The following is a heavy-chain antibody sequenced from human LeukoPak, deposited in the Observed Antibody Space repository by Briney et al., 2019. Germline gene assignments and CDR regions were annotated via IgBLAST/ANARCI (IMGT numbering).Heavy chain of an antibody. Sequence: GGSLRLSCAASGFTVSSNYMSWVRQAPGKGLEWVSIIYSGGSTFYADSVKGRFTISRDNSKNTLYLQMNSLRAEDTAVYYCARRAAVTQFDYWGQGTLVTVSS. J-gene: IGHJ4*02. CDR3: ARRAAVTQFDY. V-gene: IGHV3-53*01. CDR1: GFTVSSNY. D-gene: IGHD4-17*01. CDR2: IYSGGST.